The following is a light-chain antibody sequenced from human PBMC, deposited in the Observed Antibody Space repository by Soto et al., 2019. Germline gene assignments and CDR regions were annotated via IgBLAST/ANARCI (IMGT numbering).Light chain of an antibody. CDR2: DAS. J-gene: IGKJ4*01. CDR1: RDISNY. V-gene: IGKV1-33*01. Sequence: DIQMTQSPSSLSASVGDRVTITCQASRDISNYLNWYQHKPGKVPKLLIYDASKLETGVPSRFGGSRAGTDFTCTISSLQPDDVATYYCQQNDNLPPLTFGGGTKVEIK. CDR3: QQNDNLPPLT.